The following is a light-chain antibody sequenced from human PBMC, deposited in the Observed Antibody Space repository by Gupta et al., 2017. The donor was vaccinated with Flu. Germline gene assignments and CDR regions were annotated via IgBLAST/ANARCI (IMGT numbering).Light chain of an antibody. J-gene: IGLJ1*01. Sequence: QSALTQPPSVSGAPGQRVTISCTGSRSNVGSGYDVNWYPQLPGKAPNLLIYANTYRPSGVPDRFSGSKSGTSASLAITGLQGDDEASYYCQTFDTSLSDYVFGTGTEVTVL. CDR1: RSNVGSGYD. CDR3: QTFDTSLSDYV. CDR2: ANT. V-gene: IGLV1-40*01.